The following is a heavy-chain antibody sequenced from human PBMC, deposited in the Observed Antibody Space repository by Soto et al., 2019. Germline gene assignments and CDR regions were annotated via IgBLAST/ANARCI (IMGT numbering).Heavy chain of an antibody. CDR2: ISYDGSNK. CDR3: ARDEYYYDSTLGPYAFDI. V-gene: IGHV3-30-3*01. J-gene: IGHJ3*02. Sequence: QVQLVESGGGVVQPGRSLRLSCAASGFTFSSYAMHWVRQAPGKGLEWVAVISYDGSNKYYADSVKGRFTISRDNSKNTLYLQMNSLRAEDTAVYYCARDEYYYDSTLGPYAFDIWGQGTMVTVSS. D-gene: IGHD3-22*01. CDR1: GFTFSSYA.